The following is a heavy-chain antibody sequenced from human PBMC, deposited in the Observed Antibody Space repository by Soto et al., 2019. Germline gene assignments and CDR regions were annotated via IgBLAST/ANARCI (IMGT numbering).Heavy chain of an antibody. Sequence: EVQLVESGGGLVQPGGSLRLSCAASGFTFSSYEMNWVRQAPGKGLEWVSYISSSGSTIYYADSVKGRFTISRDNAKNSLYLQMNSLRAEDTAVYYCVSPSNSYGPFNFDYWGQGTLVTVSS. V-gene: IGHV3-48*03. CDR2: ISSSGSTI. CDR1: GFTFSSYE. CDR3: VSPSNSYGPFNFDY. J-gene: IGHJ4*02. D-gene: IGHD5-18*01.